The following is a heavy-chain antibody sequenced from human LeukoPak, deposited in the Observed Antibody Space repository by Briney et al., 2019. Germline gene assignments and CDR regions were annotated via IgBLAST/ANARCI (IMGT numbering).Heavy chain of an antibody. Sequence: PSETLSLTCTVSGGSISNYYWSWIRQPPGKGLEWIGYIYYSGSTNYNPSLKSRVTISVDTSKNQFFLKLSSVTAADTAVYYCARDGFSSSGWAPGDYWGQGTLVTVSS. D-gene: IGHD6-19*01. CDR2: IYYSGST. V-gene: IGHV4-59*01. CDR1: GGSISNYY. J-gene: IGHJ4*02. CDR3: ARDGFSSSGWAPGDY.